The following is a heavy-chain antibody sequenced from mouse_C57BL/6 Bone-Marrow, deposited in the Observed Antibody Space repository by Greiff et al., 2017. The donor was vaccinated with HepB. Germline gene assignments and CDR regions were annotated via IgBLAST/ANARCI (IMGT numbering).Heavy chain of an antibody. CDR1: GYTFTSYW. V-gene: IGHV1-55*01. Sequence: VQLQQPGAELVKPGASVKMSCKASGYTFTSYWITWVKQRPGQGLEWIGDIYPGSGSTNYNEKFKSKATLTVDTSSSTAYMQLSSLTSEDSAVYYCARGAFITTVVARYAMDYWGQGTSVTVSS. J-gene: IGHJ4*01. CDR2: IYPGSGST. CDR3: ARGAFITTVVARYAMDY. D-gene: IGHD1-1*01.